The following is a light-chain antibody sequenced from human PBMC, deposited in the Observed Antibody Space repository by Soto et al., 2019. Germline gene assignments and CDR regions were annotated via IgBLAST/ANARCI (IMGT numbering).Light chain of an antibody. V-gene: IGLV3-27*01. CDR3: YSAADDKGV. Sequence: ELTQPSSVSVSPGQTARITCSGDVLAKKYARWFQQKPGQAPVLVIYKDSERPSGIPERFSGSSSGTTVTLTISGAQVEDEADYYCYSAADDKGVFGGGTKVTAL. J-gene: IGLJ2*01. CDR1: VLAKKY. CDR2: KDS.